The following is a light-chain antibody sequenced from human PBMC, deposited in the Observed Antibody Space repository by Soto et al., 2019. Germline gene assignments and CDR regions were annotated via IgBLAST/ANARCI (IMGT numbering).Light chain of an antibody. CDR3: QQYGSFLT. V-gene: IGKV3-20*01. Sequence: EIVLTQSPGTLSLSPGERATLSCRASQSVSSSYLAWYQQKPGQAPRLLIYGASSSATGIPDRFSGSGSGTDFTLTISRLEPEDFAGYYGQQYGSFLTFGGGTKVELK. J-gene: IGKJ4*01. CDR2: GAS. CDR1: QSVSSSY.